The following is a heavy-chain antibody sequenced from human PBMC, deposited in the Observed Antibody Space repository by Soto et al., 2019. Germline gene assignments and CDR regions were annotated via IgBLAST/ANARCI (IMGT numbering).Heavy chain of an antibody. J-gene: IGHJ4*02. CDR1: GYTFTHYY. Sequence: QVQLVQSGAEVKKPGASVKLSCRTSGYTFTHYYIHWGRQAPGQGLEWLAIINPASGSTNYAQDYQGRVTRTMATSTSTVYMELSGLRAEDTAIFYCARDLAAGDHWGQGTLVTVSS. D-gene: IGHD6-13*01. CDR2: INPASGST. V-gene: IGHV1-46*01. CDR3: ARDLAAGDH.